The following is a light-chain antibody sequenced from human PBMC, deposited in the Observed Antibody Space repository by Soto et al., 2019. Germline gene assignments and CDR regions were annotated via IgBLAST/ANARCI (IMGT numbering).Light chain of an antibody. CDR1: QSISFY. Sequence: EIVLTQSPATLSLSPGERATLSCRASQSISFYLTWYQHKPGQAPRLLIYDASNRATGIPARFSGSGYGTDFTLTISSLEPEDFAVYYCQHYSTSLFTFGPGTKVGIK. V-gene: IGKV3-11*01. J-gene: IGKJ3*01. CDR2: DAS. CDR3: QHYSTSLFT.